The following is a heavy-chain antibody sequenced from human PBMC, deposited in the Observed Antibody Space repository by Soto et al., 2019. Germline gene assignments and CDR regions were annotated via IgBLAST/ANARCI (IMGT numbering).Heavy chain of an antibody. CDR2: ISYDGSNK. CDR3: ARDGEWELLGYYYGMDV. V-gene: IGHV3-30-3*01. Sequence: QVQLVESGGGVVQPGRSLRLSCAASGFTFSSYAMHWVRQAPGKGLEWVAVISYDGSNKYYADSVKGRFTISRDNSKNTLYLQMNSLRAEDTAVYYCARDGEWELLGYYYGMDVWGQGTTVTVSS. J-gene: IGHJ6*02. CDR1: GFTFSSYA. D-gene: IGHD1-26*01.